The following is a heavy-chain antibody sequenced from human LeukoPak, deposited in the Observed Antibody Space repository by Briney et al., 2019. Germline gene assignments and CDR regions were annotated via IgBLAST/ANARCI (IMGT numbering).Heavy chain of an antibody. Sequence: SETLSLTCAASGGSISSSNWWRWVRQPPGKGLEWIGEIYHSGSTNYNPSLKSRVTISVDKSKNQFSLKLSSVTAADTAVYYCARGGLFSGSYYYGSGMYYFDYWGQGILVTVSS. V-gene: IGHV4-4*02. CDR2: IYHSGST. CDR1: GGSISSSNW. D-gene: IGHD3-10*01. CDR3: ARGGLFSGSYYYGSGMYYFDY. J-gene: IGHJ4*02.